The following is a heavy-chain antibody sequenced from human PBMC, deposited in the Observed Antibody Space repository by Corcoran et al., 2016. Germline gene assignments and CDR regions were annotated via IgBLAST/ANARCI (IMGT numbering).Heavy chain of an antibody. Sequence: QLQLQESDPGLVKPSETLSLTCTVSGGSISSSSYYWGWIRQPPGKGLEWIGSIYYSGSTYYNPSLKSRVTISVDTSKNQFSLKLSSVTAADTAVYYCARHLREAYCGGDCLGAFDYWGPRTLVTVSS. D-gene: IGHD2-21*02. V-gene: IGHV4-39*01. CDR3: ARHLREAYCGGDCLGAFDY. CDR2: IYYSGST. J-gene: IGHJ4*02. CDR1: GGSISSSSYY.